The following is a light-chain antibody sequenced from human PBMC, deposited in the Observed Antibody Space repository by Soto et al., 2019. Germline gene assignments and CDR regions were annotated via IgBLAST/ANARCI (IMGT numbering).Light chain of an antibody. CDR2: RAS. CDR1: QSLGGN. CDR3: QQYSNWPPWT. V-gene: IGKV3-15*01. J-gene: IGKJ1*01. Sequence: EIVMTQSPATLSVSPGDTATPSCRASQSLGGNLAWYQQKPGQAPRLLIFRASSRATGVPARFSASGSGTEFTLTISGLQSEDFAVYYCQQYSNWPPWTFGPGTKVEIK.